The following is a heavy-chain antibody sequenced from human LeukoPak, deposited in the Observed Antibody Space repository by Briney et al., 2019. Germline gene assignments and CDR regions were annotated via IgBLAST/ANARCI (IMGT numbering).Heavy chain of an antibody. CDR1: GVSISTYG. V-gene: IGHV3-48*02. CDR3: ARRSADCSGTSCRNRFDP. CDR2: ISGSGGII. Sequence: PGGSLRLSCAVSGVSISTYGMNWVRQAPGKGLEWVSYISGSGGIIYYADSVKGRFTISRDKAKNSVYLQVNSLRDEDTAVYYCARRSADCSGTSCRNRFDPWGQGTLVTVSS. J-gene: IGHJ5*02. D-gene: IGHD2-2*01.